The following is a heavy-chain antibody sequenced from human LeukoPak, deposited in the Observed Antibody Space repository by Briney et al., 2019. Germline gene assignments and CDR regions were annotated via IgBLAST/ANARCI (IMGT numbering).Heavy chain of an antibody. Sequence: GGSLRLSCTASGFTFGDYAMGWFRQAPGKGLEWVGFIRSKAYGGTTEYAASVKGRFTISRDDSKSIAYLQMNSLKTEDTAVYYCTRDLAYIVGAFDYWGQGTLVTVSS. CDR3: TRDLAYIVGAFDY. CDR2: IRSKAYGGTT. V-gene: IGHV3-49*03. D-gene: IGHD1-26*01. CDR1: GFTFGDYA. J-gene: IGHJ4*02.